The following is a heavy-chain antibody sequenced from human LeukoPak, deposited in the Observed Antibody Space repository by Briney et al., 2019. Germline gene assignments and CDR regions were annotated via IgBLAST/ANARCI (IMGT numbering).Heavy chain of an antibody. D-gene: IGHD3-16*01. Sequence: GGSLRLSCAASGFTFSSYWMSWVRQAPGKGLEWVANIKQDGSEKYYVDSVKGRFTISRDNAKNSLYLQMNSLRAEDTAVYYCARDLDRVTPSFGDYWGQGTLVTVSS. J-gene: IGHJ4*02. CDR3: ARDLDRVTPSFGDY. CDR2: IKQDGSEK. V-gene: IGHV3-7*01. CDR1: GFTFSSYW.